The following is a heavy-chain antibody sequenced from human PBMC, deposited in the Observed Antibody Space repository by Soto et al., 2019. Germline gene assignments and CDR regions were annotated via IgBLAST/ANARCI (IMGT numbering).Heavy chain of an antibody. J-gene: IGHJ5*02. CDR2: INPNSGGT. V-gene: IGHV1-2*04. CDR1: GYTFTGYY. CDR3: ARSVSCSGGSVQNWFVX. Sequence: ASVKVSCKASGYTFTGYYMHWVRQAPGQGLEWMGWINPNSGGTNYAQKFQGWVTMTMDTSISTAYMELSRLRSDDTAVYYCARSVSCSGGSVQNWFVXWGQGTLVTVSS. D-gene: IGHD2-15*01.